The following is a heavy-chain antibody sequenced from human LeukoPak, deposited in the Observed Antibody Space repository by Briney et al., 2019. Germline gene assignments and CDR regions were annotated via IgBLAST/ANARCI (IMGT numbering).Heavy chain of an antibody. CDR3: AKGYPDLNYGDYGWTVDY. J-gene: IGHJ4*02. D-gene: IGHD4-17*01. V-gene: IGHV3-30*18. CDR1: GFTFRSYG. CDR2: ISYDGSNK. Sequence: PGGSLRLSCEASGFTFRSYGMHWVRQAPGKGLEWVAVISYDGSNKYYADSVKGRFTISRDNSKNTLYLQMNSLRAEDTAVYYCAKGYPDLNYGDYGWTVDYWGQGTLVTVSS.